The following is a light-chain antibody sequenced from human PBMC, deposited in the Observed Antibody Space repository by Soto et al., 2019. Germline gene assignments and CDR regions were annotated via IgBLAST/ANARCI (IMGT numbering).Light chain of an antibody. CDR3: QQYNSYWT. V-gene: IGKV1-5*03. J-gene: IGKJ1*01. CDR2: KAS. Sequence: DIQMTQSPSTLSASVGDRVTITCRASQSISYWLAWYQQKPGKAPNLLIYKASSLESGVPLRFSGSGSGTEFTLTISSLQPDDFATYYCQQYNSYWTFGQGTKVEIK. CDR1: QSISYW.